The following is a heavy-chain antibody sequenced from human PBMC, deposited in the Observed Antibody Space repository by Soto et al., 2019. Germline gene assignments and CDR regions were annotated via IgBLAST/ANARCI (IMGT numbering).Heavy chain of an antibody. CDR1: GGSISSYY. CDR2: IYYSGST. J-gene: IGHJ4*02. CDR3: ARANTVFGVVTGFDY. Sequence: PSETLSLTCTVSGGSISSYYWSWIRQPPGKGLEWIGYIYYSGSTNYNPSLKSRVTISVDTSKNQFSLKLSSVTAADTAVYYCARANTVFGVVTGFDYWGQGTLVTVPQ. V-gene: IGHV4-59*01. D-gene: IGHD3-3*01.